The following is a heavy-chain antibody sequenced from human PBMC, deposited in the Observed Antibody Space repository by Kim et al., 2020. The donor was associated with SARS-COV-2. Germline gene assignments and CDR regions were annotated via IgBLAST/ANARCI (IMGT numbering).Heavy chain of an antibody. Sequence: VSVKSRITINPDTSKNQFSLQLNSVTPEDTAVYYCAREADGIAAAGTWDYWGQGTLVTVSS. V-gene: IGHV6-1*01. CDR3: AREADGIAAAGTWDY. D-gene: IGHD6-13*01. J-gene: IGHJ4*02.